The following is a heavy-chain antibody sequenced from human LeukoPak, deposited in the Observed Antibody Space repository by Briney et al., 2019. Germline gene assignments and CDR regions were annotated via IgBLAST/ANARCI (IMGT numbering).Heavy chain of an antibody. CDR3: AKVMVRGVQTSHLDY. D-gene: IGHD3-10*01. CDR2: ISGSGGST. CDR1: GFTFSSYA. Sequence: GGSLRLSCAASGFTFSSYAMSWVRQAPGKGLEWVSAISGSGGSTYYADSVKGRSTISRDNSKNTLYLQMNSLRAEDTAVYYCAKVMVRGVQTSHLDYWGQGTLVTVSS. V-gene: IGHV3-23*01. J-gene: IGHJ4*02.